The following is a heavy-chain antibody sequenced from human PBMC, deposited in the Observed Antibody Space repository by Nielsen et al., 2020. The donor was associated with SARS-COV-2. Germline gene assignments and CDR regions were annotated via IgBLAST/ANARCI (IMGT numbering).Heavy chain of an antibody. D-gene: IGHD6-19*01. CDR3: AKGSSSSGWYPAY. CDR2: ISSSGNTV. V-gene: IGHV3-48*04. CDR1: GFTFSSHN. J-gene: IGHJ4*02. Sequence: GESLKISCAASGFTFSSHNMNRVRQAPGKGLEWVSYISSSGNTVYYADSVQGRFTISRHNSKNSLYLQMNSLRTEDTALYYCAKGSSSSGWYPAYWGQGTLVTVSS.